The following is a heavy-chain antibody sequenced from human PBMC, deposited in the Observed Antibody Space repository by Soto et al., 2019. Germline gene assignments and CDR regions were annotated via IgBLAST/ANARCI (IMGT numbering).Heavy chain of an antibody. V-gene: IGHV3-30*18. CDR1: GFTFSSYG. D-gene: IGHD4-17*01. J-gene: IGHJ2*01. CDR3: AKYGDYYLRVWYFDL. CDR2: ISYDGSNK. Sequence: QVQLVESGGGVVQPGRSLRLSCAASGFTFSSYGMHWVRQAPGKGLEWVAVISYDGSNKYYADSVKGRFTISRDNSKKTLYLQMNSLRAEDTAVYYCAKYGDYYLRVWYFDLWGRGTLVTVSS.